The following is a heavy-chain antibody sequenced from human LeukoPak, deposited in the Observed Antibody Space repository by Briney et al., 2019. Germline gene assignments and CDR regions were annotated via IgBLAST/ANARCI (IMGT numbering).Heavy chain of an antibody. Sequence: PSETPSLTCTVSGGSISDYYWTWIRQPPGKGLEWIGYIYSNGNTVYSPSLNSRASISLDTSKNQFFLRLTSVIAADTAVYYCARTSRHYYNSGSDVAPWPAEMDVWGQGTTVTVSS. J-gene: IGHJ6*02. CDR1: GGSISDYY. V-gene: IGHV4-59*01. CDR3: ARTSRHYYNSGSDVAPWPAEMDV. D-gene: IGHD3-10*01. CDR2: IYSNGNT.